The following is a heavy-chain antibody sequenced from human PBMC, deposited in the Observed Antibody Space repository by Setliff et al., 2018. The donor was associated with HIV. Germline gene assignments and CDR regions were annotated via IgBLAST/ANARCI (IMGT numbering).Heavy chain of an antibody. CDR3: AAFFVTPLMTQDF. V-gene: IGHV4-38-2*02. Sequence: ASETLSLTCTVSGYSISSDYYWGWIRQPPGKGLEWIGSIYYSGSTYYNPSLKSRVTISRDPSTKQFSLKMTSMTAADTAVYYCAAFFVTPLMTQDFWGQGTLVTVSS. J-gene: IGHJ4*02. CDR1: GYSISSDYY. D-gene: IGHD4-17*01. CDR2: IYYSGST.